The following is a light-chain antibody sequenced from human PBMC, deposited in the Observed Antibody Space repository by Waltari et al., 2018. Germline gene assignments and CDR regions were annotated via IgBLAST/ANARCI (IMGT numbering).Light chain of an antibody. Sequence: QSVLTQPPSVSGAPGQRVTISCTASSSNIGAGYNVHWYQQLPGTAPKLSIHDNLNRLSGRPGRFSAATSGTSASLTITGLQTEDEADYHCQSYDNSLSGFVVFGGGTKLTVL. V-gene: IGLV1-40*01. CDR1: SSNIGAGYN. CDR3: QSYDNSLSGFVV. CDR2: DNL. J-gene: IGLJ2*01.